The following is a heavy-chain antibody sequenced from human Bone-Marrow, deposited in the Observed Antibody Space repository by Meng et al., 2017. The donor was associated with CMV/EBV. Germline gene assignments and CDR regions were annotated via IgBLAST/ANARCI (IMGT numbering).Heavy chain of an antibody. Sequence: GESLKISCAASGFTFSSYSMNWVRQTPGKGLEWLTVIWYDGSNTYYADSVKGRFIISRDNSRNTLYLQMNSLRVEDTAVYYCAKDHCGGDCYNSGWFDPWGQGTLVTVSS. V-gene: IGHV3-33*06. CDR2: IWYDGSNT. J-gene: IGHJ5*02. CDR3: AKDHCGGDCYNSGWFDP. CDR1: GFTFSSYS. D-gene: IGHD2-21*01.